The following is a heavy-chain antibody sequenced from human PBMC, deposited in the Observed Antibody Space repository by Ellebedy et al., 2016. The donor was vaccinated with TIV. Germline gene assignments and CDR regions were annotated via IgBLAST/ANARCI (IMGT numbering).Heavy chain of an antibody. D-gene: IGHD1-26*01. V-gene: IGHV3-15*07. CDR2: IKKKSDGGTT. Sequence: GGSLRLSCAVSGFTFSNAWMNWVRQAPGKGLEWVGRIKKKSDGGTTDYAATVKGRFTISRDDSKNTLYLQMNSLKTEDTAVYYCTGSYRAFDIWGQGTMVTVSS. CDR1: GFTFSNAW. CDR3: TGSYRAFDI. J-gene: IGHJ3*02.